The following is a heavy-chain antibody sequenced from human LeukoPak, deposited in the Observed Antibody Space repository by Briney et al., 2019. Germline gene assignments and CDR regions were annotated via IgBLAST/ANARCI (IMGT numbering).Heavy chain of an antibody. V-gene: IGHV3-21*01. D-gene: IGHD6-19*01. CDR1: GFTFSSYS. J-gene: IGHJ4*02. Sequence: GGSLRLSCAVSGFTFSSYSMSWVRQAPGKGLEWVSSISSSGTYKYYADSVKGRFTISRDNAKDSLYLQMNSLRAEDTAVYYCAKGKDSVAGATNDYWGQGTLVTVSS. CDR2: ISSSGTYK. CDR3: AKGKDSVAGATNDY.